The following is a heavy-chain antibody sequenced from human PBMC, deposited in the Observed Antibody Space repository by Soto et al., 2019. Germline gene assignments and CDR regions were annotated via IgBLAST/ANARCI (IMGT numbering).Heavy chain of an antibody. CDR2: IDPSDSYT. Sequence: PGESLKISCKGSGYSFTSYWISWVRQMPGKGLEWMGRIDPSDSYTNYSPSFQGHVTISADKSISTAYLQWSSLKASDTAMYYCARTRSGYSSGWYPGGYYYGMDVWGQGTKVKVSS. V-gene: IGHV5-10-1*01. J-gene: IGHJ6*02. CDR3: ARTRSGYSSGWYPGGYYYGMDV. D-gene: IGHD6-19*01. CDR1: GYSFTSYW.